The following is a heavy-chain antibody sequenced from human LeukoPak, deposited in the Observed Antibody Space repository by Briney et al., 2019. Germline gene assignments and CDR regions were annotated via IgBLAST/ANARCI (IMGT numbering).Heavy chain of an antibody. D-gene: IGHD3-16*02. CDR1: GFTVSSNY. V-gene: IGHV3-53*01. CDR3: ARDLWGGVIAGRSARGSDF. CDR2: IYSGGRGTT. J-gene: IGHJ4*02. Sequence: GGSLRLSCAASGFTVSSNYMSWVRQAPGKGLEWVSVIYSGGRGTTYSADSVKGRFTISRDNSKNTVYLQMNSLRAEDTAVYYCARDLWGGVIAGRSARGSDFWGQGTLVTVSS.